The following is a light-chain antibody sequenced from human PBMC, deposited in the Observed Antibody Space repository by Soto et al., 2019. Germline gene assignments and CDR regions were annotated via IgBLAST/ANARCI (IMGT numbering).Light chain of an antibody. CDR2: GAS. V-gene: IGKV3-15*01. J-gene: IGKJ1*01. CDR1: QSVATN. CDR3: QQYNNWPQT. Sequence: EVVMTQSPATLSVSLGDRATLSCRASQSVATNLAWYQQRPGQAPRLLIYGASKRAVGLPARFSGSGSGTEFTLTITSLQSEDFAVYYCQQYNNWPQTFGQGTKVDIK.